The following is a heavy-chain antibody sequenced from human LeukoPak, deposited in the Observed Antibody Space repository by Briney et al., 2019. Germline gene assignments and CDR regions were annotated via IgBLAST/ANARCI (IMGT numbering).Heavy chain of an antibody. D-gene: IGHD6-13*01. J-gene: IGHJ4*02. Sequence: ASVKVSCKASRYTFTSYDINWVRQATGQGLEWMGWMNPNSGNTGYAQKFQGRVTMIRNTSISTAYMELSSLRSEDTAVYYCARGLAAAAHYYFDYWGQGTLVTVSS. CDR3: ARGLAAAAHYYFDY. CDR1: RYTFTSYD. V-gene: IGHV1-8*01. CDR2: MNPNSGNT.